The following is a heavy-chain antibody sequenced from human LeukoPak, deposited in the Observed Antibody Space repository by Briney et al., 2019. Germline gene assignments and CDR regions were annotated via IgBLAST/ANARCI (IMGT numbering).Heavy chain of an antibody. D-gene: IGHD5-18*01. CDR2: VRDNGEN. CDR1: GGSINAYY. CDR3: ARQPANTAAFDI. J-gene: IGHJ3*02. V-gene: IGHV4-59*08. Sequence: SETLSLTCTVSGGSINAYYWSWIRQPPGKGLEWIAYVRDNGENNYNPSLKSRVAMSVDTANNQISLRLNFVTAADTAIYYGARQPANTAAFDIWGLGTMVTVSS.